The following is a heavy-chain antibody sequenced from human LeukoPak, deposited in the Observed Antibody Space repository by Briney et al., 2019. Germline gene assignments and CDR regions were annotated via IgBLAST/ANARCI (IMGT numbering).Heavy chain of an antibody. CDR3: AGVGFDY. CDR1: GGSFSGYY. J-gene: IGHJ4*02. Sequence: SETLSLTCAVYGGSFSGYYWSWIRQPPGKGLEWIGEINHSGSTNYNPSLKSRVSISVDTSKNQLSLKLSSVTAADTAVYYCAGVGFDYWGQGTLVTVSS. CDR2: INHSGST. V-gene: IGHV4-34*01.